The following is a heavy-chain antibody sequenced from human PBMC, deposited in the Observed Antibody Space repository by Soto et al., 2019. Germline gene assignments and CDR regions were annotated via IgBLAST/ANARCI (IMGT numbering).Heavy chain of an antibody. CDR1: GFSLSTSGVA. Sequence: QITLKESGPSLVKPTQTLTLTCTFSGFSLSTSGVAVGWIRQPPGKALEWLALIYGDDDERYSPSLKSRLTITKDTSKNQVVLTMTNMDPVDTATYYCAHSEMPTLTSPHYYFDYWGQGTLVTVSS. CDR3: AHSEMPTLTSPHYYFDY. V-gene: IGHV2-5*02. D-gene: IGHD2-2*01. J-gene: IGHJ4*02. CDR2: IYGDDDE.